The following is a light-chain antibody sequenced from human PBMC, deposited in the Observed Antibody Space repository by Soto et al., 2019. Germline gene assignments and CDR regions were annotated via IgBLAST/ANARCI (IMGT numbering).Light chain of an antibody. CDR3: QHYDNSPPSVT. CDR2: GAS. J-gene: IGKJ3*01. Sequence: EIVLTQSPGTLSLSPGERATLSCRASQSVRSDYLAWYQQKPGQAPRLHIYGASTRATGIPDRFTGSGSGTDFTLTISRLEPEDFAVYYCQHYDNSPPSVTFGPGTKVDIK. CDR1: QSVRSDY. V-gene: IGKV3-20*01.